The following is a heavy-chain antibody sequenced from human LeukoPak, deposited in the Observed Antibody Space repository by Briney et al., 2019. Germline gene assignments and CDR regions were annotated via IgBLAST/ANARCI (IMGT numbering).Heavy chain of an antibody. Sequence: SETLTLTCAGYGGSFSGYDWSWLHKRPGTGLEWIGEINHSGSTNYSPSLKSRVTISVDTSKNQFSLKLSSVTAADTAVYYCARLVAVGAYWGQGTLVTVSS. V-gene: IGHV4-34*01. CDR3: ARLVAVGAY. D-gene: IGHD6-19*01. J-gene: IGHJ4*02. CDR2: INHSGST. CDR1: GGSFSGYD.